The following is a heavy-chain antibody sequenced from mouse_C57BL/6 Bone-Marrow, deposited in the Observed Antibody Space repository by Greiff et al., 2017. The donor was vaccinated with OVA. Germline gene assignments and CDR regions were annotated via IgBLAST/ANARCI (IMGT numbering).Heavy chain of an antibody. CDR1: GYTFTSYW. V-gene: IGHV1-69*01. J-gene: IGHJ1*03. CDR3: AREEILLRTLYWYFDV. Sequence: QVQLQQPGAELVMPGASVKLSCKASGYTFTSYWMHWVKQRPGQGLEWIGEIDPSDSYTNYNQKFKGKSTLTVDKSSSTAYMQLSSLTSEDSAVYYCAREEILLRTLYWYFDVWGTGTTVTVSS. CDR2: IDPSDSYT. D-gene: IGHD2-10*01.